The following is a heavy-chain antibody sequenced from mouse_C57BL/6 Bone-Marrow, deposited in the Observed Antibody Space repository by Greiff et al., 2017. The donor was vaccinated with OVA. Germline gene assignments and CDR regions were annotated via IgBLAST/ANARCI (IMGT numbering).Heavy chain of an antibody. Sequence: VKLQQPGAELVKPGASVKLSCKASGYTFTSYWMHWVKQRPGQGLEWIGMIHPNSGSTNYNEKFKSKATLTVDKSSSTAYMQLSSLTSEDSAVYYCARSRLHYAMDYWGQGTSVTVSS. CDR3: ARSRLHYAMDY. V-gene: IGHV1-64*01. D-gene: IGHD2-2*01. CDR2: IHPNSGST. CDR1: GYTFTSYW. J-gene: IGHJ4*01.